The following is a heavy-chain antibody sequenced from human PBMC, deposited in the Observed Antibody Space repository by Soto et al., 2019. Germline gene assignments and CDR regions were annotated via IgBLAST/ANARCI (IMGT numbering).Heavy chain of an antibody. D-gene: IGHD4-4*01. CDR2: IYYSGYT. Sequence: WTWIRRPPGKGLEYIGYIYYSGYTNYHPSLKSRVTIFVDTSKNQFTLQLTSLTAADTAVYYCARQTGGYGGNYVFESWGQGTLVTVSS. CDR3: ARQTGGYGGNYVFES. V-gene: IGHV4-61*07. J-gene: IGHJ4*02.